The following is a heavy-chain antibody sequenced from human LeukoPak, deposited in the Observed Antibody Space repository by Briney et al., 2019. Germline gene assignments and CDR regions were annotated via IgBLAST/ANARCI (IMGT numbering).Heavy chain of an antibody. V-gene: IGHV3-23*01. D-gene: IGHD4-17*01. Sequence: GGSLRLSCAASGFTFSSYAMSWVRQAPGKGLEWVSAISGSGGSTYYADSVKGRFAISRDNSKNTLYLQMNSMRAEDTAVYYCAKELRGEYYYGMDVWGRGTTVTVSS. CDR2: ISGSGGST. CDR3: AKELRGEYYYGMDV. J-gene: IGHJ6*02. CDR1: GFTFSSYA.